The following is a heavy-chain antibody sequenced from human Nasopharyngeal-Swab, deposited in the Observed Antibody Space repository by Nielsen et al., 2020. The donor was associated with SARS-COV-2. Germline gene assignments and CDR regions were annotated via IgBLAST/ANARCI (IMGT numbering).Heavy chain of an antibody. V-gene: IGHV3-30-3*01. D-gene: IGHD4-23*01. CDR1: GFTFSSYA. CDR2: ISYDGNNK. J-gene: IGHJ3*02. CDR3: ARDPDGGNVWEDAFDI. Sequence: GESLKISCAASGFTFSSYAMHWVRQAPGKGLEWVAVISYDGNNKYYADSVKGRFTISRDNSKNTLYLQMNSLRAEDTAVYYCARDPDGGNVWEDAFDIWGQGTMVTVS.